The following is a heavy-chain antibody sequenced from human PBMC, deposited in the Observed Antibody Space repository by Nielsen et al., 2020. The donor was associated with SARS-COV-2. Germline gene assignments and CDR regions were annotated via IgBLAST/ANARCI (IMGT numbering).Heavy chain of an antibody. V-gene: IGHV1-18*01. CDR2: ISAYNGNT. CDR3: AGSYYDSSGYYYPSFDY. D-gene: IGHD3-22*01. Sequence: ASVKVSCKASGYTFTSYGISWVRQAPGQGLEWMGWISAYNGNTNYAQKLQGRVTMTTDTSTSTAYMELRSLRSDDTAVNYCAGSYYDSSGYYYPSFDYWGQGTLVTVSS. CDR1: GYTFTSYG. J-gene: IGHJ4*02.